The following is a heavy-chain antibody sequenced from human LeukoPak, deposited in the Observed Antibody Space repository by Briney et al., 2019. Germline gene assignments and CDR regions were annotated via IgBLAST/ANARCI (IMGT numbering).Heavy chain of an antibody. CDR2: ISSSSSYI. D-gene: IGHD5-18*01. V-gene: IGHV3-21*01. CDR1: GFTFSSYS. Sequence: GGSLRLSCAASGFTFSSYSMNWVRQAPGKGLEWVSSISSSSSYIYYADSVKGRFTISRDNAKNSLYLQMNSLRAEDTAVYYCARDRYMRHYYYMDVWGKGTTVTVSS. J-gene: IGHJ6*03. CDR3: ARDRYMRHYYYMDV.